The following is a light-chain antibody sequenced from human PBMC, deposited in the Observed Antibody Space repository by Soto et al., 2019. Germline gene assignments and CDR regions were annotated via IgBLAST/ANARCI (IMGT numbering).Light chain of an antibody. CDR3: QQYGYSPIT. V-gene: IGKV3-20*01. J-gene: IGKJ5*01. Sequence: SPDXLSLXXGXRATLSCRSSQSVSSSHLAWYQHKPGQAPRLLIYAASSRATGSPERFSGGGSGTDCTLTISRLEPEDLAVYYCQQYGYSPITFGQGTRLEIK. CDR1: QSVSSSH. CDR2: AAS.